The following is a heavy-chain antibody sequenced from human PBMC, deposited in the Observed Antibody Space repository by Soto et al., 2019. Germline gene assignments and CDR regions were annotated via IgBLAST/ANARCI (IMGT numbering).Heavy chain of an antibody. V-gene: IGHV3-23*01. CDR3: AKLNYYGSGSEPP. CDR2: ISSSGGAI. D-gene: IGHD3-10*01. J-gene: IGHJ4*02. Sequence: GSLRLSCAASGFTFSSFAMSWVRQAPGKGLEWVSAISSSGGAIYYADSVRGRFTIFRDNSKSTLYLQMDSLRVEDTAVYYCAKLNYYGSGSEPPWGQGALVTVSS. CDR1: GFTFSSFA.